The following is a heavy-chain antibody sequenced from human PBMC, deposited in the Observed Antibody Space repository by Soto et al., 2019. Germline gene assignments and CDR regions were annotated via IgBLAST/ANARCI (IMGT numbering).Heavy chain of an antibody. Sequence: QVQLVQSGAEVKNPGASVKVSCKASGYTFTRYGIGWARQAPGQGLEWMGWINTYNGNTNYAQNGQGRVTLTTDTSTSTAYMELRSLRSNDPAIYYCAMVDVYVTPSPQDVWGQGTTVIVSS. D-gene: IGHD3-16*01. V-gene: IGHV1-18*01. CDR2: INTYNGNT. CDR1: GYTFTRYG. J-gene: IGHJ6*02. CDR3: AMVDVYVTPSPQDV.